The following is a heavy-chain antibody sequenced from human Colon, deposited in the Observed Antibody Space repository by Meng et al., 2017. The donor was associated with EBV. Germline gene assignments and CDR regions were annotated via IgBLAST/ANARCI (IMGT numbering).Heavy chain of an antibody. J-gene: IGHJ4*02. Sequence: QGQSGQSGAEVKKPGASVKVSCKASGYTFTGYYMHWVRQAPGQGLEWMGWINPNSGGTNYAQKFQGWVTMTRDTSISTAYMELSRLRSDDTAVYYCARDWEGSWAVFDYWGQGTLVTVSS. V-gene: IGHV1-2*04. CDR2: INPNSGGT. D-gene: IGHD6-13*01. CDR3: ARDWEGSWAVFDY. CDR1: GYTFTGYY.